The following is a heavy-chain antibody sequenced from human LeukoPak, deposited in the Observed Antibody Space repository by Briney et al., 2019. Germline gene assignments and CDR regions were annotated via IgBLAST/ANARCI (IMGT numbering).Heavy chain of an antibody. V-gene: IGHV1-8*03. J-gene: IGHJ3*02. CDR3: ARDVGLLWFGELLQPFDI. D-gene: IGHD3-10*01. CDR1: GYTFTSYD. CDR2: MNPNSGNT. Sequence: ASVKVSCKASGYTFTSYDINWVRQATGQGLEWMGWMNPNSGNTGYAQKFQGRVTITRNTSISTAYMELSSLRSEDTAVYYCARDVGLLWFGELLQPFDIWGQGTMVTVSS.